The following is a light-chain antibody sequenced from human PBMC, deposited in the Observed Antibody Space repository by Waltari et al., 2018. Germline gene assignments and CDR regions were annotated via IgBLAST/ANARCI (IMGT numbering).Light chain of an antibody. CDR1: PSVSST. V-gene: IGKV3-15*01. J-gene: IGKJ1*01. Sequence: EIGMTQSPATLSVSPGARATLSCRASPSVSSTLAWYHQKPGHAPRFLIYGASSRATGIPARFSGSGSVTEFTLTISSLQSEDFAVYYCQQYNNWPRTFGQGTKVEIK. CDR3: QQYNNWPRT. CDR2: GAS.